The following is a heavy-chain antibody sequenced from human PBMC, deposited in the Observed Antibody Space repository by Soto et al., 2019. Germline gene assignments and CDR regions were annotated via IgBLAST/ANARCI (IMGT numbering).Heavy chain of an antibody. CDR3: AWARGYNDY. Sequence: QVQLVQSGAEVKKPGSSVKVSCKSYGDDFNSYAIAWVRQAPGQGLEWMGGIIPILGRGNYAPKFQGRVTMTADKSTRTAYMELSSLTSEDTAVYYCAWARGYNDYWGQGTLVTVSS. D-gene: IGHD5-18*01. V-gene: IGHV1-69*06. CDR2: IIPILGRG. CDR1: GDDFNSYA. J-gene: IGHJ4*02.